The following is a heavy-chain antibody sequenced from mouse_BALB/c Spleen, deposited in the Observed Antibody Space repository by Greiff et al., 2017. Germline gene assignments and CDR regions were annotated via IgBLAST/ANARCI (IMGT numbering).Heavy chain of an antibody. J-gene: IGHJ2*01. CDR2: ISNGGGST. D-gene: IGHD1-1*01. CDR3: ARGGSSYYFDY. Sequence: EVKVVESGGGLVQPGGSLKLSCAASGFTFSSYTMSWVRQTPEKRLEWVAYISNGGGSTYYPDTVKGRFTISRDNAKNTLYLQMSSLKSEDTAMYCCARGGSSYYFDYWGQGTTLTVSS. CDR1: GFTFSSYT. V-gene: IGHV5-12-2*01.